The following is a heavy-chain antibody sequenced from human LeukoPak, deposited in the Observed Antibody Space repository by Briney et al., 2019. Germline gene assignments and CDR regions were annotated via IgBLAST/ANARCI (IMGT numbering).Heavy chain of an antibody. V-gene: IGHV4-38-2*02. CDR2: IDRSGST. CDR3: ARDLPQYYYDSSGYSYPAPTYYFDY. J-gene: IGHJ4*02. CDR1: GYSISSGYY. Sequence: SETLSLTCTVSGYSISSGYYWGWIRHPPGKGLEWTGSIDRSGSTYYDPSHKSRITISVDTYKNQFSLKLSSVTAADTAVYYCARDLPQYYYDSSGYSYPAPTYYFDYWGQGTLVTVSS. D-gene: IGHD3-22*01.